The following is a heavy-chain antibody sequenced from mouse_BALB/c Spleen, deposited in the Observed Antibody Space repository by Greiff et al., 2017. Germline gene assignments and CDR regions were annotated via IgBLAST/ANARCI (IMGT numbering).Heavy chain of an antibody. CDR3: AGLYYYGSYCDY. CDR1: GFTFSSYA. D-gene: IGHD1-1*01. CDR2: ISSGGST. V-gene: IGHV5-6-5*01. Sequence: EVKLMESGGGLVQPGGSRKLSCAASGFTFSSYAMSWVRQTPEKRLEWVASISSGGSTYYPDSVKGRFTISRDNARNILYLQMSSLRSEDTAMYYCAGLYYYGSYCDYWGRGNTHRVS. J-gene: IGHJ2*01.